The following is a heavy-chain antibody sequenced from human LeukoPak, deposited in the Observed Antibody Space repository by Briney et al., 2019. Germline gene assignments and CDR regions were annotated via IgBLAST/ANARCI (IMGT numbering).Heavy chain of an antibody. Sequence: GGSLRLSCAASGFTFSSYSMNWVRQTPGKGLVWVSRINSDGTSTSYADSVKGRFTISRDNTKNTLYLQMNSLRAEDTAVYYCARMEVRGVIRNLDYWGQGTLVTVSS. CDR1: GFTFSSYS. J-gene: IGHJ4*02. D-gene: IGHD3-10*01. V-gene: IGHV3-74*01. CDR3: ARMEVRGVIRNLDY. CDR2: INSDGTST.